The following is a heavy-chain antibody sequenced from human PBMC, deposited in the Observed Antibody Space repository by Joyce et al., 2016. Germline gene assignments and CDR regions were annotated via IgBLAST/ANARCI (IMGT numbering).Heavy chain of an antibody. V-gene: IGHV3-49*04. Sequence: VQMVQSGGGLAQPGRSLRLSCTGFGFTFEDFAVSWVRQAPGKGLGGVDVIRSKGKGGTKGYGASVKGRFSFSRDDSKSIAFLEMDGVKTEDTAVYYCVREEEYSNILVGGDCWGQGTLVTVSS. J-gene: IGHJ4*02. CDR1: GFTFEDFA. CDR2: IRSKGKGGTK. D-gene: IGHD3-9*01. CDR3: VREEEYSNILVGGDC.